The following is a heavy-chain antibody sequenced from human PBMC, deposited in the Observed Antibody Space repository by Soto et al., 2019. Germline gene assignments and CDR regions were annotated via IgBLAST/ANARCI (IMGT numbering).Heavy chain of an antibody. D-gene: IGHD2-2*01. V-gene: IGHV1-3*01. J-gene: IGHJ5*02. Sequence: ASVKVSCKAAGDTFTSYAMHWVRQAPGQRLEWMGWINAGNGNTKYSQKFQGRVTITRDTSASTAYMELSSLRSEDTAVYYCARPGYCSRTSCSEFDPWGQGTLVTVSS. CDR1: GDTFTSYA. CDR2: INAGNGNT. CDR3: ARPGYCSRTSCSEFDP.